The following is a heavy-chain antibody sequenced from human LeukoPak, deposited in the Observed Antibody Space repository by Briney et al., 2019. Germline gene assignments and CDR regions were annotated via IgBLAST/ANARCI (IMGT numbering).Heavy chain of an antibody. Sequence: SETLSLTCTVSGGSISSYYWSWIRQPAGKGLEWIGRIYTSGSTNYNASLKSRVSMPVDTSKNQFSLKLSSVTAADTALFYCARENSGSYREFDYWGQGTLVTVSS. CDR3: ARENSGSYREFDY. J-gene: IGHJ4*02. CDR1: GGSISSYY. CDR2: IYTSGST. V-gene: IGHV4-4*07. D-gene: IGHD1-26*01.